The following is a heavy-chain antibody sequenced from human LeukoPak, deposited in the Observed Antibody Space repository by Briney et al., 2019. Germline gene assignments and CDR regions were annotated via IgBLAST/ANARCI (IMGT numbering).Heavy chain of an antibody. Sequence: GGSLRLSCAASGFTFSDYYMSWIRQAPGKGLEWVSYISSSGSTIYYADSVKGRFTISRDHAKNSLYLQMNSRRAEDTAVYYCARHFRLEELHTWGQGTLVTVSS. D-gene: IGHD3-16*01. CDR3: ARHFRLEELHT. CDR1: GFTFSDYY. J-gene: IGHJ5*02. V-gene: IGHV3-11*04. CDR2: ISSSGSTI.